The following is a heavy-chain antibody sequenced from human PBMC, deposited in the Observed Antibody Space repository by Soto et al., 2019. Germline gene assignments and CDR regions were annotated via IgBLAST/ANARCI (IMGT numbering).Heavy chain of an antibody. J-gene: IGHJ3*02. CDR2: IFHDGSDE. D-gene: IGHD5-18*01. CDR3: VTAYTYGPDAFDI. CDR1: GFTFSSYA. Sequence: QVQLVESGGGVVQPGRSLRLSCAGSGFTFSSYAMHWVRQAPGKGLEWVAVIFHDGSDEYYADSVKGRLTVSRDNSKNALNQHLNSLKPEDTAVYYCVTAYTYGPDAFDIWGQGTMVTVPT. V-gene: IGHV3-30-3*01.